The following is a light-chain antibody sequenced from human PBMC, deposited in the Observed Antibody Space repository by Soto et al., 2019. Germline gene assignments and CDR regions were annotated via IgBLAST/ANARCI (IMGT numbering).Light chain of an antibody. V-gene: IGKV3-11*01. CDR3: QQRSNWPIT. CDR1: QSVYSY. CDR2: DAS. J-gene: IGKJ5*01. Sequence: ELVLTKSPATLSLSPGERATLSCRASQSVYSYLACYQQKPGQAPRLLIYDASNRATGIPARFRGSGSGTDFTLTSSSLEPEDCAVYYCQQRSNWPITFGQGKRLEI.